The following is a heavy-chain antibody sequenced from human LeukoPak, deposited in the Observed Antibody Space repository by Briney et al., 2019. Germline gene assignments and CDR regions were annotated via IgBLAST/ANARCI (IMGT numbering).Heavy chain of an antibody. CDR2: IYHSGST. CDR1: GGSISSGGYS. CDR3: ARTLRYRYYGMDV. V-gene: IGHV4-30-2*01. D-gene: IGHD3-9*01. J-gene: IGHJ6*02. Sequence: SETLSLTCAVSGGSISSGGYSWSWIRQPPGKGLEWIGYIYHSGSTYYNPSLKSRVTISVDRSKNQFPLKLSSVTAADTAVYYCARTLRYRYYGMDVWGQGTTVTVSS.